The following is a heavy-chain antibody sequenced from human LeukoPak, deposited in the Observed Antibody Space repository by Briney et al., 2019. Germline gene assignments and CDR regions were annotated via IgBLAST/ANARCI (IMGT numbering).Heavy chain of an antibody. CDR3: AKEKNYYDSIGKFKETSDNYYYYMDV. J-gene: IGHJ6*03. V-gene: IGHV3-21*01. Sequence: KAGGSLRLSCAASGFTFSSYSMNWVRQAPGKGLEWVSSISSSSSYIYYADSVKGRFTISRDNSKNTLYLQMNSLRAEDTAVYYCAKEKNYYDSIGKFKETSDNYYYYMDVWGKGTTVTVSS. D-gene: IGHD3-22*01. CDR2: ISSSSSYI. CDR1: GFTFSSYS.